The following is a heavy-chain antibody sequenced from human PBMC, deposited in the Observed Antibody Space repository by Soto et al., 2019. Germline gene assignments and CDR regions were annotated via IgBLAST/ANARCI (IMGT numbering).Heavy chain of an antibody. CDR1: GGSVSSGSYY. V-gene: IGHV4-61*01. CDR3: ARVSPVYYYYGMDV. Sequence: QVQLQESGPGLVKPSETLSLTCTVSGGSVSSGSYYWSWIRQPPGKGLEWIGYIYYSGSTNYNPSLKSRVTXXVXTXKNQFSLKLSSVTAADTAVYYCARVSPVYYYYGMDVWGQGTTVTVSS. CDR2: IYYSGST. J-gene: IGHJ6*02.